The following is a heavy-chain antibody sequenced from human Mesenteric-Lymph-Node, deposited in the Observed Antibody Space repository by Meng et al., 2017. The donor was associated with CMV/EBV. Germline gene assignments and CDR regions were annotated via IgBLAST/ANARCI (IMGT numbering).Heavy chain of an antibody. V-gene: IGHV3-23*01. CDR3: VRGGSVVPAATYYFDY. CDR1: GFTFSRYG. J-gene: IGHJ4*02. D-gene: IGHD2-2*01. CDR2: LSGNGGTT. Sequence: SGFTFSRYGMSWVRQAPGKGLEWVSALSGNGGTTYYAGSVKGRFTISRDNSKNTLYLQINNLRAEDTAVYYCVRGGSVVPAATYYFDYWGQGTLVTVSS.